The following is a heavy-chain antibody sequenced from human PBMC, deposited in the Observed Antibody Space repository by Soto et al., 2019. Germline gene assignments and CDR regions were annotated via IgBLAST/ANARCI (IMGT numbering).Heavy chain of an antibody. V-gene: IGHV1-69*01. J-gene: IGHJ6*02. CDR2: IIPIFGTA. CDR3: ARVRDRNIVVVPAADGGYYYYGIDV. D-gene: IGHD2-2*01. Sequence: QVQLVQSGAEVKKPGSSVKVSCKASGGTFSSYAISWVRQAPGQGLECMGGIIPIFGTANYAQKFQGRVTITADESTSTAYMELSSLRSEDTAVYYCARVRDRNIVVVPAADGGYYYYGIDVWGQGTTVTVSS. CDR1: GGTFSSYA.